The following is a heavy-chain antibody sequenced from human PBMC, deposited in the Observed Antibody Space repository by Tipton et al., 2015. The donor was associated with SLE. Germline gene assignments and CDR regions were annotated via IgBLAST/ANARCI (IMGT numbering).Heavy chain of an antibody. Sequence: LRLSCTVSGGSISSYYWSWIRQPPGKGLEWIGYIYTSGSTNYNPSLKSRVTISVDTSKNQFSLKLSPVTAADTAVYYCARDEATIGAFDIWGQGTMVTVSS. CDR2: IYTSGST. CDR1: GGSISSYY. V-gene: IGHV4-4*08. J-gene: IGHJ3*02. CDR3: ARDEATIGAFDI. D-gene: IGHD5-12*01.